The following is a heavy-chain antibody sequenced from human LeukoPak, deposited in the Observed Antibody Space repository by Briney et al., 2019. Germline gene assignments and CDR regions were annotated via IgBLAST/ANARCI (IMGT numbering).Heavy chain of an antibody. CDR2: IYYSGST. J-gene: IGHJ4*02. V-gene: IGHV4-30-4*01. Sequence: SETLSLTCTVSGGSISSGDYYWSWIRQPPGKGLEWIGNIYYSGSTYYNPSLKSRVTISVDTSKNQFSLKLSSVTAADTAVYYCARDRYYGSGYDYWGQGTLVTVSS. CDR1: GGSISSGDYY. D-gene: IGHD3-10*01. CDR3: ARDRYYGSGYDY.